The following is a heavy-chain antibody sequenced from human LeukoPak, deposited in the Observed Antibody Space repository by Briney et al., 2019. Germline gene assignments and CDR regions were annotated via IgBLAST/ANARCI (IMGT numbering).Heavy chain of an antibody. CDR1: RFTFSSYG. V-gene: IGHV3-NL1*01. CDR3: ARGWGYYGSGSYTF. CDR2: IYSGGRT. Sequence: GGSLRLSCAASRFTFSSYGMHWVRQAPGKGLEWVSLIYSGGRTYYADSVKGRFTISRDNAKNSLYLQMNSLRAEDTAVYYCARGWGYYGSGSYTFWGQGTLVTVSS. D-gene: IGHD3-10*01. J-gene: IGHJ4*02.